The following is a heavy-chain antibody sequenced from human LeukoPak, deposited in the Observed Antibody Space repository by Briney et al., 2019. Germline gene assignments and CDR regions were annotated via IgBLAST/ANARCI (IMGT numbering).Heavy chain of an antibody. CDR1: GFTLSSYS. J-gene: IGHJ4*02. D-gene: IGHD1-1*01. V-gene: IGHV3-21*01. Sequence: GGSLRLSCAASGFTLSSYSMNWVRQAPGKGLEWVSSMSSSSSYIYYADSVKGRFTISRDNARNSLYLQMNSLRAEDTAVYYCAREQQEDFDYWGQGTLVTVSS. CDR2: MSSSSSYI. CDR3: AREQQEDFDY.